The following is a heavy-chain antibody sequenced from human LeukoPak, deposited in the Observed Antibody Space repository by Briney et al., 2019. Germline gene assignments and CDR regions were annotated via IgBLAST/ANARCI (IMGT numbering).Heavy chain of an antibody. V-gene: IGHV1-46*01. J-gene: IGHJ4*02. D-gene: IGHD4-17*01. CDR1: GYTFTSYY. Sequence: ASVTVTCKASGYTFTSYYMHWVRQAPGQGLEWMGIINPSGGSTSYAQKFQGRVTMTRDTSTSTVYMELSSLRSDDTAVYYCARVLHTVTDYWGQGTLVTVSS. CDR2: INPSGGST. CDR3: ARVLHTVTDY.